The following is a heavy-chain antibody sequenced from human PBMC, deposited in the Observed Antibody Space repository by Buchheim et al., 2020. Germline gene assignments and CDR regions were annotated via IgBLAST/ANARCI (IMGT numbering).Heavy chain of an antibody. CDR1: GFTFSSYD. J-gene: IGHJ5*02. CDR2: IGTAGDT. V-gene: IGHV3-13*01. Sequence: EVQLVESGGGLVQPGGSLRLSCAASGFTFSSYDMHWFRQATGKGLEWVSAIGTAGDTYYPGSVKGRFTISRENAKNSLYLQMNRLRAGDTAVYYCARGTWGGAARLPSQYNWFDPWGQGTL. D-gene: IGHD6-6*01. CDR3: ARGTWGGAARLPSQYNWFDP.